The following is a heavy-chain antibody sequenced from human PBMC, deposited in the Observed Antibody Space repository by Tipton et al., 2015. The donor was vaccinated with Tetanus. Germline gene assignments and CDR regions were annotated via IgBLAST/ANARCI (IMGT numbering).Heavy chain of an antibody. V-gene: IGHV3-23*01. J-gene: IGHJ2*01. CDR2: ITASGGSA. CDR3: AKDLSPNVSFDL. CDR1: GFTFSNYA. Sequence: SLRLSCAASGFTFSNYALIWVRQAPGRELEWVSSITASGGSAYYADSVKGRFTISRDNSKNTLHLQMNSLRVDDTAVYYCAKDLSPNVSFDLWGRGTLVTVSS. D-gene: IGHD1-1*01.